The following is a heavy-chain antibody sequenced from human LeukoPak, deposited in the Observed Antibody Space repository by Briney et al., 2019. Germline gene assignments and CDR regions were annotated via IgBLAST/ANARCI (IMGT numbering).Heavy chain of an antibody. J-gene: IGHJ6*03. CDR2: IIPIFGTA. CDR3: ATRQSRSNYYGSGSYYNWGSVYYYYYMDV. D-gene: IGHD3-10*01. CDR1: GGTFSSYA. Sequence: SVKVSCKASGGTFSSYAFSWVRQAPGQGLEWMGGIIPIFGTANYAQKFQGRVTITTDESRSTAYMELSSLRSEDTAVYYCATRQSRSNYYGSGSYYNWGSVYYYYYMDVWGKGTTVTVSS. V-gene: IGHV1-69*05.